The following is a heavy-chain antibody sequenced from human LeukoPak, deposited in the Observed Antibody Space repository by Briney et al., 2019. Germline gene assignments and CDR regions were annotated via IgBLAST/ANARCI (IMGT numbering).Heavy chain of an antibody. CDR1: GFTFRTYD. D-gene: IGHD2-15*01. V-gene: IGHV3-13*01. CDR2: IGTTGDT. CDR3: TRDIAGSGTAMDV. Sequence: PGGSLRLSYAASGFTFRTYDMHWVRQVSGEGLEWVATIGTTGDTYYAGSVKGRFTISREDGKNSLFLQMNSLRAGDTAAYYCTRDIAGSGTAMDVWGKGTTVTVSS. J-gene: IGHJ6*03.